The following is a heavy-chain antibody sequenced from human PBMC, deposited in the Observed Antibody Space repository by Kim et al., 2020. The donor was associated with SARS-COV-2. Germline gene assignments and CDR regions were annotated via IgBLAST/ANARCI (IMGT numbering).Heavy chain of an antibody. CDR2: IYSGGTT. CDR1: GFIVSSKY. CDR3: ARERGYSYSDAFDI. D-gene: IGHD5-18*01. V-gene: IGHV3-53*01. J-gene: IGHJ3*02. Sequence: GGSLRLSCAASGFIVSSKYMSCVRQAPGKGLEWVSIIYSGGTTNYADSVKGRFTISRDNSRNTLYLQMNSLTAEDTAVYYCARERGYSYSDAFDIWGQGT.